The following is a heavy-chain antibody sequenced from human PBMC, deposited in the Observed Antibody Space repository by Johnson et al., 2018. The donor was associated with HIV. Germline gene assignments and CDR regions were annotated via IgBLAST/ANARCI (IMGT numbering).Heavy chain of an antibody. J-gene: IGHJ3*02. Sequence: QVQLVESGGGLVQPGGSLRLSCAASGFTFNSYPMHWVRQAPGKGLEWVAVISYDGSNKYYADSVKGRFTISRDNSKNTLYLQMNSLKTEDTAVYYCTTRTWLDAFDIWGQGTMVTVSS. CDR3: TTRTWLDAFDI. CDR1: GFTFNSYP. V-gene: IGHV3-30*04. D-gene: IGHD5-24*01. CDR2: ISYDGSNK.